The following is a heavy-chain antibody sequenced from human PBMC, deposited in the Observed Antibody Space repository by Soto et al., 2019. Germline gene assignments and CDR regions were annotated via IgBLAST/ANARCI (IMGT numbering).Heavy chain of an antibody. CDR1: GGSISSYY. CDR3: ARDRTLDAFDI. Sequence: SETLSLTCTVSGGSISSYYWSWIRQPPGKGLGWIGYIYYSGSTNYNPSLKSRVTISVDTSKNQFSLKLSSVTAADTAVYYCARDRTLDAFDIWGQGTMVTVSS. V-gene: IGHV4-59*01. J-gene: IGHJ3*02. CDR2: IYYSGST.